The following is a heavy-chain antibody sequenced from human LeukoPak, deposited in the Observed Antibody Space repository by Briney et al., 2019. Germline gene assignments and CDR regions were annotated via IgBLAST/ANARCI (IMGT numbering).Heavy chain of an antibody. V-gene: IGHV7-4-1*02. CDR2: INTNTGNP. CDR3: ARESNVNWFDP. CDR1: GYTFTSYA. J-gene: IGHJ5*02. Sequence: ASVKVSCKASGYTFTSYATNWVRQAPGQGLEWMGWINTNTGNPTYAQGFTGRFVFSLDTSVSTAYLQISSLKAEDTAVYYCARESNVNWFDPWGQGTLVTVPS.